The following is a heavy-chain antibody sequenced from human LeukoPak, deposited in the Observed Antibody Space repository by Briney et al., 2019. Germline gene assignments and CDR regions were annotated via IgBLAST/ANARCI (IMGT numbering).Heavy chain of an antibody. V-gene: IGHV3-66*01. CDR2: IYSGGST. J-gene: IGHJ3*02. CDR3: AKGKVGATRDDAFDI. Sequence: PGGSLRLSCAASGFTVSSNYMSWVRQAPGKGLEWVSVIYSGGSTYYADSVKGRFTISRDNSKNTLYLQMNSLRAEDTAVYYCAKGKVGATRDDAFDIWGQGTMVTVSS. D-gene: IGHD1-26*01. CDR1: GFTVSSNY.